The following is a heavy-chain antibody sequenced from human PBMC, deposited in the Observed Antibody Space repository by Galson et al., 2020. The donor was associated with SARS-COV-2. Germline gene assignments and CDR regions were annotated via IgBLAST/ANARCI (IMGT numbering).Heavy chain of an antibody. CDR3: AKVSLYYYDSSGYYAGPKSRSVVSYFDY. V-gene: IGHV3-23*01. CDR2: ISGSGGST. CDR1: GFTFSSYA. D-gene: IGHD3-22*01. J-gene: IGHJ4*02. Sequence: GESLKISCAASGFTFSSYAMSWVRQAPGKGLEWVSAISGSGGSTYYADSVKGRFTIPRDHSKNTLYLQMNILRAEETAVYYCAKVSLYYYDSSGYYAGPKSRSVVSYFDYWGQGTLVTVSS.